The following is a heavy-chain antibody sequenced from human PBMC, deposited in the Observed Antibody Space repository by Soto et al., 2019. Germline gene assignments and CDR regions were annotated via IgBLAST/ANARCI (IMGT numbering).Heavy chain of an antibody. D-gene: IGHD2-2*01. CDR2: ISGSGGST. CDR3: ARGPAATYYYYYYMDV. Sequence: EVQLLESGGGLVQPGGSLRLSCAASGFTFSSYAMSWVRQAPGKGLEWVSAISGSGGSTYYADSVKGRFTISRDNSKNTLYLQMNTLRAEHTAVYYCARGPAATYYYYYYMDVWGKGTTVTVSS. V-gene: IGHV3-23*01. CDR1: GFTFSSYA. J-gene: IGHJ6*03.